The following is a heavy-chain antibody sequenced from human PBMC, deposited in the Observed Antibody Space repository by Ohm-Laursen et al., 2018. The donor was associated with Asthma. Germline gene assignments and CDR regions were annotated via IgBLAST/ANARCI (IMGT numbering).Heavy chain of an antibody. CDR1: GYTFTSYA. Sequence: GASVKVSCKASGYTFTSYAMNWVRQAPGQGLEWMGWINTNTGNPTYAQGFTGRFVFSLDTSVSTAYLQISSLKAEDTAVYYCARDRNSLTTLGYGMDVWGQGTTVTVSS. D-gene: IGHD4/OR15-4a*01. CDR3: ARDRNSLTTLGYGMDV. V-gene: IGHV7-4-1*02. J-gene: IGHJ6*02. CDR2: INTNTGNP.